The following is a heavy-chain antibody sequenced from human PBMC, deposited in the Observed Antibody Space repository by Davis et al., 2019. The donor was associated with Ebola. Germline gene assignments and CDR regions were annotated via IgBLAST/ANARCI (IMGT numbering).Heavy chain of an antibody. J-gene: IGHJ5*02. V-gene: IGHV3-11*04. CDR1: GFTLSDYY. Sequence: GESLKISCAASGFTLSDYYMSWIRQAPGKGLEWVSYIGSSGYTIYYADSVKGRFTISRDNDKNSLYLQMNSLRAEDTAIYYCVKDSGWAMSPWGQGTLVTVSS. CDR2: IGSSGYTI. D-gene: IGHD6-19*01. CDR3: VKDSGWAMSP.